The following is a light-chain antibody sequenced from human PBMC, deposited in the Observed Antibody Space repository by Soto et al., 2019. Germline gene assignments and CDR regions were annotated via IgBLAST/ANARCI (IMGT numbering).Light chain of an antibody. CDR1: SSDIGHYDY. V-gene: IGLV2-14*03. CDR3: CSLTTSHTYV. J-gene: IGLJ1*01. CDR2: HVT. Sequence: ALTQPASVSGSPGQSITISCTGTSSDIGHYDYVSWYQQHPGKPPKLMIYHVTYRPSGVSNRYSGSKSGNSASLTISGLQADDEADYYCCSLTTSHTYVFGSGTKVTVL.